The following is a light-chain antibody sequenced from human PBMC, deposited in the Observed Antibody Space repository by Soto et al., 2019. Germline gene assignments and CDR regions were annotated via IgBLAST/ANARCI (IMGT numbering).Light chain of an antibody. J-gene: IGLJ3*02. V-gene: IGLV2-14*01. CDR3: GSYTTSKTWV. CDR2: DVS. CDR1: NTDVGHDKF. Sequence: QPVLTQPASVSGSPGQSITITCTGSNTDVGHDKFVSWYQQHPGKAPKLMIYDVSRRPSGISDRFSGSKSGNTASLTISGLQAEDEADYYCGSYTTSKTWVFGGGTKLTVL.